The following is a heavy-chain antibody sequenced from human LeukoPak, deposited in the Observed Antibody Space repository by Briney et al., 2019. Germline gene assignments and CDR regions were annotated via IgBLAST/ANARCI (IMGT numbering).Heavy chain of an antibody. V-gene: IGHV4-59*01. Sequence: PSETLSLTCTVSGGSISSYYWSWIRQPPGKGLEWIGYIYYSGSTNYNPSLKSRVTISVDTSKNQFSLKLSSVTAADTAVYYCARDINRAFDIWGQGTMVTVSS. J-gene: IGHJ3*02. CDR3: ARDINRAFDI. CDR2: IYYSGST. CDR1: GGSISSYY.